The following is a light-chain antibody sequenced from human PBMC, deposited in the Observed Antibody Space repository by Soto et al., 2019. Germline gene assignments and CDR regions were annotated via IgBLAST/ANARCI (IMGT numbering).Light chain of an antibody. CDR2: SDN. CDR1: SSNIGSRT. Sequence: QSLLTQPPSASGTPGQRVTISCSGSSSNIGSRTVIWYQQLPGTAPKLLIYSDNQRPSGVPDRFSGSKSGTSASLAISGLQSEDEADYYCAAWDDSLSGRVFGGGTKLTVL. V-gene: IGLV1-44*01. J-gene: IGLJ3*02. CDR3: AAWDDSLSGRV.